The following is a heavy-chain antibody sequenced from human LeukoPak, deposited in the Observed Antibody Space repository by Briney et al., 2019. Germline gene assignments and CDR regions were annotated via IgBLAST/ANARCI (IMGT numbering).Heavy chain of an antibody. V-gene: IGHV3-23*01. CDR3: AKEYGAYR. Sequence: PGGSQRLFCAASGFIFSTNDMNWDRQAPGKGLEWVSTISGSGGSTYYADSVKGRFTISRDNAKNTLYLQMNSLRAEDTAVYYCAKEYGAYRWGQGTLVTVSS. J-gene: IGHJ4*02. CDR2: ISGSGGST. CDR1: GFIFSTND. D-gene: IGHD4/OR15-4a*01.